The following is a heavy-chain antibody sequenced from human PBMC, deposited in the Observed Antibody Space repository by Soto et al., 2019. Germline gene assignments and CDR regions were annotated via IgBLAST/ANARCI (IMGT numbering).Heavy chain of an antibody. D-gene: IGHD2-2*01. J-gene: IGHJ6*02. CDR2: INHSGST. CDR1: GGSFSGYY. CDR3: ARLPFSSYYGMDV. Sequence: PXGTLSLTCAVYGGSFSGYYWSWIRQPPGKGLEWIGEINHSGSTNCNPSLKSRVTISVDTSKNQFSLKLSSVTAADTAVYYCARLPFSSYYGMDVWGQGTTVTVSS. V-gene: IGHV4-34*01.